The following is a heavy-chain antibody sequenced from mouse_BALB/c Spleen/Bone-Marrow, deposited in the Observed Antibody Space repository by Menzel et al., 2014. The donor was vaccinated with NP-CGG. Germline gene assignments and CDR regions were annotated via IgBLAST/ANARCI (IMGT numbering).Heavy chain of an antibody. V-gene: IGHV5-6-3*01. CDR2: INNNGGST. J-gene: IGHJ1*01. Sequence: EVMLVESGGGLVQPGGSLKLSCVASGFTFXSYGMSWVRQTPDKRLELVATINNNGGSTYYPDSVKGQFTFSRGNAKNTLYLQMSSLKSEDTAMYYCARVYGWYFDVWGAGTTVTVSS. CDR3: ARVYGWYFDV. CDR1: GFTFXSYG. D-gene: IGHD1-1*01.